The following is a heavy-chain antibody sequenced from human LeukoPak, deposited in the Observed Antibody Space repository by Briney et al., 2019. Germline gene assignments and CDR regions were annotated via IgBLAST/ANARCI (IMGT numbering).Heavy chain of an antibody. J-gene: IGHJ4*02. CDR3: ARGGPKSLLGANPFDY. Sequence: SETLSLTCAVYGGSFSGYYWSWIRQPPGKGLEWIGEINHSGSTNYNPSLKSRVTISVDTSKNQFSLKLSSVTAADTAVYYCARGGPKSLLGANPFDYWGQGTLVTVSS. V-gene: IGHV4-34*01. CDR1: GGSFSGYY. CDR2: INHSGST. D-gene: IGHD1-26*01.